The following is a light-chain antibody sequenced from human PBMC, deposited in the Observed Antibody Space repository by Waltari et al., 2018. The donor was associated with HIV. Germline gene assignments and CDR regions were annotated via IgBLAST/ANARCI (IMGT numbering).Light chain of an antibody. CDR3: AALDDSLIDQVV. Sequence: QSVLTQPPSASGTPGQRVTISCSGSSSNVGNNYVYWYQQLPGTAPKLLISINNQRPSGVPDRFSASESGPSASLAISGRRSEDEADYYCAALDDSLIDQVVFGGGTKLTVL. CDR1: SSNVGNNY. CDR2: INN. J-gene: IGLJ2*01. V-gene: IGLV1-47*02.